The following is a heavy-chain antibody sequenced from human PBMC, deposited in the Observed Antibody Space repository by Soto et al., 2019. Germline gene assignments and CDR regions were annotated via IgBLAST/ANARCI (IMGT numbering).Heavy chain of an antibody. CDR3: ARDLKFYYGSGSPYFDY. CDR1: GYTFTSYG. V-gene: IGHV1-18*01. Sequence: QVQLVQSGAEVKKPGASVKVSCKASGYTFTSYGISWVRQAPGQGLEWMGWISAYNGNTNYAQMLQGRVTRTTDTPTRTAYMELRSLRSDDTAVYYCARDLKFYYGSGSPYFDYWGQGTLVTVSS. D-gene: IGHD3-10*01. CDR2: ISAYNGNT. J-gene: IGHJ4*02.